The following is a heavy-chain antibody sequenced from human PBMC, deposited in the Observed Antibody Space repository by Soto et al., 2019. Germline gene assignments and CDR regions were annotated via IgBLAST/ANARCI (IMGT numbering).Heavy chain of an antibody. Sequence: EVQRLESGGGLVQPGGSLRLSCAASGFTFSTHAMIWVRQAPGKGLNWVSTVDVGGGSTYYTDSVKGRFTVSRDNSKNTVYLQLNTLRAEDTAMYFCARDSGPAGGGACDIWGQGTMVTVSS. V-gene: IGHV3-23*01. J-gene: IGHJ3*02. CDR3: ARDSGPAGGGACDI. CDR1: GFTFSTHA. CDR2: VDVGGGST. D-gene: IGHD6-25*01.